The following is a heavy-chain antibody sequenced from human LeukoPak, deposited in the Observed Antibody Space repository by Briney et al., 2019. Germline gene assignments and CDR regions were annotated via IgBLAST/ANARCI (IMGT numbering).Heavy chain of an antibody. J-gene: IGHJ4*02. CDR1: GYTFTSYA. CDR3: ARDCFSSSSSWQYYFDY. Sequence: GASVKVSCKASGYTFTSYAMHWVRQAPGQRLEWMGWINAGNGNTKYSQKFQGRVTITRDTSASTAYMELSSLRSEDTAVYYCARDCFSSSSSWQYYFDYWGQGTLVTVSS. D-gene: IGHD6-13*01. V-gene: IGHV1-3*01. CDR2: INAGNGNT.